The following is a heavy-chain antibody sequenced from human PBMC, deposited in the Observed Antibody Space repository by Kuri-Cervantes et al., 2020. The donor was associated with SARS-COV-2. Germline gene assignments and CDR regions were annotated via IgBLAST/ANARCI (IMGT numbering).Heavy chain of an antibody. CDR2: IYYNGNT. Sequence: SETLSLTCTVSGSSVSSGSYYWSWIRQPPGKGLEWIGYIYYNGNTNYNPALGSRVTISIDTPKNQFSLMLGSLTAADTAVYYCARRFGDYGQFDYWGQGTLVTVSS. CDR3: ARRFGDYGQFDY. J-gene: IGHJ4*02. D-gene: IGHD2-21*01. V-gene: IGHV4-61*01. CDR1: GSSVSSGSYY.